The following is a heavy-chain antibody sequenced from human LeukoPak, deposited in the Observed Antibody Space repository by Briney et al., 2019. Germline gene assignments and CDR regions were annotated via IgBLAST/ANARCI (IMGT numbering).Heavy chain of an antibody. Sequence: GGSLRLSCAASGFTFSSYWMHWVRHAPGKGLVWVSRINSDGSSTSYADSVKGRFTISRDNAKNTLYLQMNSLRAEDTAVYYCARAFGPGYYYDSSGPGYWGQGTLVTVSS. CDR2: INSDGSST. J-gene: IGHJ4*02. V-gene: IGHV3-74*01. CDR1: GFTFSSYW. D-gene: IGHD3-22*01. CDR3: ARAFGPGYYYDSSGPGY.